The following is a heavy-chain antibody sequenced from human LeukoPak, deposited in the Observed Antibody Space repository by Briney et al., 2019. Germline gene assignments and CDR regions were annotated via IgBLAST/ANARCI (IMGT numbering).Heavy chain of an antibody. CDR3: AAYYYYGSGSYPFDL. CDR1: GGSISSYY. CDR2: IYYSGST. D-gene: IGHD3-10*01. J-gene: IGHJ5*02. V-gene: IGHV4-59*03. Sequence: SETLSLTCTVSGGSISSYYWSWIRQPPGKGLEWIGYIYYSGSTNYNPSLKSRVTISVDTSKNQFSLKLSSVTAADTAVYYCAAYYYYGSGSYPFDLWGQGTLVTVSS.